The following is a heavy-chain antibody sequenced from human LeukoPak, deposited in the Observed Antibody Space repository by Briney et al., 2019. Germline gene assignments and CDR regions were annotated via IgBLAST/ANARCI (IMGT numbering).Heavy chain of an antibody. V-gene: IGHV4-59*01. J-gene: IGHJ4*02. D-gene: IGHD1-1*01. CDR1: GGSISSYY. CDR3: RAEGGKKYYFDY. Sequence: SETLSLTCTVSGGSISSYYWSWIRQPPGKGLEWIGYIYYSGSTNYNPSLKSRVTISVDTSKNQFSLKLSSVTAADTAGYYCRAEGGKKYYFDYWGQGTLVTVSS. CDR2: IYYSGST.